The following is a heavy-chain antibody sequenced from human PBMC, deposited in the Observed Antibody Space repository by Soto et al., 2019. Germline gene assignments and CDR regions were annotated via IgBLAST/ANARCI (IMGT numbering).Heavy chain of an antibody. J-gene: IGHJ6*02. Sequence: TLSLTCTVSGGSISSYYWSWIRQPPGKGLEWIGYIYYSGSTNYNPSLKSRVTISVDTSKNQFSLKLSSVTAADTAVYYCAREGGGAARPWYYYGMDVWGQGTTVTVSS. CDR1: GGSISSYY. CDR2: IYYSGST. CDR3: AREGGGAARPWYYYGMDV. D-gene: IGHD6-6*01. V-gene: IGHV4-59*01.